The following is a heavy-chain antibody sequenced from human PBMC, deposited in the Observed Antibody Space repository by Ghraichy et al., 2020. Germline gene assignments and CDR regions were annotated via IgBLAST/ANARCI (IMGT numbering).Heavy chain of an antibody. J-gene: IGHJ4*02. D-gene: IGHD3-10*01. CDR3: AGYSMVQGEGGVY. V-gene: IGHV1-8*01. CDR1: GYTFTSYD. CDR2: MNPNSGNT. Sequence: ASVKVSCKASGYTFTSYDINWVRQATGQGLEWMGWMNPNSGNTGYAQKFQGRVTMTRNTSISTAYMELSSLRSEDTAVYYCAGYSMVQGEGGVYWGQGTLVTVSS.